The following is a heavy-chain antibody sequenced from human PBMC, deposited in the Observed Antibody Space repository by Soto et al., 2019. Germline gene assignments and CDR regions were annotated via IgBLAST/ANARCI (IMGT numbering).Heavy chain of an antibody. CDR1: GGTFSSYT. D-gene: IGHD3-3*01. Sequence: QVQLVQSGAEEKKPGSSVKVSCKASGGTFSSYTISWVRQSPGQGLEWVGRIIPILGIANYAQKFQGRVTITAEKSTSTDYMERSSLRSEDAAVCYCARDRLHDTAKEWANTVDYWGQGTLVTVSS. CDR3: ARDRLHDTAKEWANTVDY. V-gene: IGHV1-69*08. J-gene: IGHJ4*02. CDR2: IIPILGIA.